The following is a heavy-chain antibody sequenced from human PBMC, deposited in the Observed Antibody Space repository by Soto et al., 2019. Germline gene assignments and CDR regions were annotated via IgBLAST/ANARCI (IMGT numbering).Heavy chain of an antibody. CDR1: GGSFSGYY. V-gene: IGHV4-34*01. CDR2: INDRGSI. J-gene: IGHJ2*01. CDR3: ARESHDILTGPPWVWYFDL. D-gene: IGHD3-9*01. Sequence: QVQLQQWGAGPLRPLETLSLTCGVSGGSFSGYYWAWIRQSPGKVLEWIGEINDRGSINYNQSLKSRFSISVDTSKNHYSLNLRSVTAADTAVYYCARESHDILTGPPWVWYFDLWGRGTLVTVSS.